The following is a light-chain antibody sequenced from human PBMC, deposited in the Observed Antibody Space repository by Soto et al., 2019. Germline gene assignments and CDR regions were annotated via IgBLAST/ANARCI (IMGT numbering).Light chain of an antibody. CDR2: AAS. Sequence: DIQLTQSPSFLSASVRDRVTITCRASQDISSYLAWYQQKPGKAPKLLIYAASTLQRGVPSRFSGSGSGTEFTLTVSNLQPEDFAAYYCQQLDIYPYTFGQGTKLDIK. V-gene: IGKV1-9*01. CDR1: QDISSY. CDR3: QQLDIYPYT. J-gene: IGKJ2*01.